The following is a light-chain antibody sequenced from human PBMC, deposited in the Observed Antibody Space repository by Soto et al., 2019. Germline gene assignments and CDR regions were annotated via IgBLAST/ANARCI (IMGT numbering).Light chain of an antibody. V-gene: IGKV1-5*01. CDR1: QSVSKW. Sequence: DIQMTQSPSTLSASVGDRVIITCRASQSVSKWLAWYQQKPGKAPNLLIYDASRLEGGLPSRFSARGYGTDFTLTITSLQPDDSATYFCQQHNTYSTFGQGTKVEIK. CDR3: QQHNTYST. CDR2: DAS. J-gene: IGKJ1*01.